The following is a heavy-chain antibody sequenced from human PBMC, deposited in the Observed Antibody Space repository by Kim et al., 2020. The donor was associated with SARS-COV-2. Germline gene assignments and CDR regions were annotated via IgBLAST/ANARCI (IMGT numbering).Heavy chain of an antibody. CDR1: GGSFSGYY. V-gene: IGHV4-34*01. CDR2: INHSGST. Sequence: SETLSLTCAVYGGSFSGYYWSWIRQPPGKGLEWIGEINHSGSTNYNPSLKSRVTISVDTSKNQFSLKLSSVTAADTAVYYCARKGIWGYCSSTSCYPYNWFDPWGQGTLVTVSS. CDR3: ARKGIWGYCSSTSCYPYNWFDP. J-gene: IGHJ5*02. D-gene: IGHD2-2*01.